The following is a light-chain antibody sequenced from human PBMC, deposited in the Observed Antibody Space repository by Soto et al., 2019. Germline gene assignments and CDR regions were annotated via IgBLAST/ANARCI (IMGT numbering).Light chain of an antibody. CDR1: QSVSSS. CDR3: QHRIDWPLT. J-gene: IGKJ4*01. Sequence: EIVLTQSPATLSLSPGDRATLSCRASQSVSSSLVWYQQKPGQAPRLLIYDASTRATGIPARFSGSGSGTDFTLTIISLEPEDFAVYYCQHRIDWPLTFGGGTKVEIK. V-gene: IGKV3-11*01. CDR2: DAS.